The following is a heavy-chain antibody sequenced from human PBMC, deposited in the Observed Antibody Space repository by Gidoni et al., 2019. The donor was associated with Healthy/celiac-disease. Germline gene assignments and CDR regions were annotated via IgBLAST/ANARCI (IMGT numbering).Heavy chain of an antibody. CDR2: FEAEDGET. D-gene: IGHD5-12*01. Sequence: QVQLVQSGAEVKQPGASVTLSCQVSGYTLTELSMHWLRQAPGKGLEWMGGFEAEDGETIYAQKFQGRVTMTEDTSTDAAYMELSSLRSEDTAVYYCATLRSIVATIWGQGTLVTVSS. CDR3: ATLRSIVATI. CDR1: GYTLTELS. V-gene: IGHV1-24*01. J-gene: IGHJ4*02.